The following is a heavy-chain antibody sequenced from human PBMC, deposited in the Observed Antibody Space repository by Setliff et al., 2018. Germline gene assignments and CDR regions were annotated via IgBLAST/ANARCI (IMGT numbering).Heavy chain of an antibody. CDR1: GFTFRSYA. J-gene: IGHJ4*02. CDR2: IYTGEDTT. Sequence: GGSLRLSCAASGFTFRSYAMNWVRQAPGKGLEWVSVIYTGEDTTYYADSVKGRFTVSRDNAKNTLFLQMSDLRAEDTAIYYCAKSPVRFGIVIVIPSYFDSWGPGTLVTVSS. V-gene: IGHV3-23*03. D-gene: IGHD3-16*02. CDR3: AKSPVRFGIVIVIPSYFDS.